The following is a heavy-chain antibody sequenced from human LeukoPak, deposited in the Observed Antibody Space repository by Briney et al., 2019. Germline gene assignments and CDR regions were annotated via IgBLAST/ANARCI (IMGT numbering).Heavy chain of an antibody. V-gene: IGHV3-74*01. CDR3: TVFGDSNH. CDR1: GFSLSGYW. D-gene: IGHD4-17*01. Sequence: GGTLRLSCVASGFSLSGYWMYWVRQAPGKGLMYISRNNGDGSTTNYADVVKGRFTMSRDNVKSTLYLQMNSLRVEDTAVYYCTVFGDSNHWGQGTLVTVSS. CDR2: NNGDGSTT. J-gene: IGHJ5*02.